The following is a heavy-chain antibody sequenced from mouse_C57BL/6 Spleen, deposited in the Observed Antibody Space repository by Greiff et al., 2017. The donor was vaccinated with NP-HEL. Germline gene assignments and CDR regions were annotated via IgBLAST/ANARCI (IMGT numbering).Heavy chain of an antibody. CDR3: ARGEDYAFAY. D-gene: IGHD2-4*01. CDR2: IHPNSGST. Sequence: QVQLQQSRAELVKPGASVKLSCKASGYTFTSYWMHWVKQRPGQGLEWIGMIHPNSGSTNYNEKFKSKATLTVDKSSSTAYMQLSSLTSEDSAVYYCARGEDYAFAYWGQGTLVTVSA. J-gene: IGHJ3*01. V-gene: IGHV1-64*01. CDR1: GYTFTSYW.